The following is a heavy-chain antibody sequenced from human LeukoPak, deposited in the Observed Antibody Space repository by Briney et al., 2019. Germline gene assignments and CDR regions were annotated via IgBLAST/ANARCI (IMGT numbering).Heavy chain of an antibody. CDR1: GYTLTELS. V-gene: IGHV1-24*01. Sequence: GASVKVSCKVSGYTLTELSMHWVRQAPGKGLEWMGGFDPEDGETIYAQKFQGRVTMTEDTSTDTAYMELSSLRSGDTAVYYCATTSIAAPDSPPFDYWGQGTLVTVSS. CDR3: ATTSIAAPDSPPFDY. CDR2: FDPEDGET. J-gene: IGHJ4*02. D-gene: IGHD6-6*01.